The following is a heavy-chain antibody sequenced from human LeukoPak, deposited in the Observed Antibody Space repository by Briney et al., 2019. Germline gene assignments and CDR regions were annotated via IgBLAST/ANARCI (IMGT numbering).Heavy chain of an antibody. CDR3: ARECNYYYGSGSLPHNWFDP. V-gene: IGHV1-2*02. J-gene: IGHJ5*02. D-gene: IGHD3-10*01. CDR2: INPNSGGT. Sequence: GASVKVSCKASGYTFTNFAMNWVRQAPGQGLEWMGWINPNSGGTNYAQKFQGRVTMTRDTSISTAYMELSRLRSDDTAVYYCARECNYYYGSGSLPHNWFDPWGQGTLVTVSS. CDR1: GYTFTNFA.